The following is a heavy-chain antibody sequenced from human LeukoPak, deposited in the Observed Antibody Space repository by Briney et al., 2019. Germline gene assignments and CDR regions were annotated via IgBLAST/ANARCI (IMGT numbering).Heavy chain of an antibody. D-gene: IGHD6-19*01. CDR1: GFTLSIYG. V-gene: IGHV3-30*02. Sequence: GGSLRLSCATSGFTLSIYGMHWVRQAPGKGLEWVAFIRYDGTSQYYADSVKGRFTISRDNSKNTLYLQMNSLRAEDTAAYYCARGGSGWYPIDYSGQGPLVTVSS. J-gene: IGHJ4*02. CDR3: ARGGSGWYPIDY. CDR2: IRYDGTSQ.